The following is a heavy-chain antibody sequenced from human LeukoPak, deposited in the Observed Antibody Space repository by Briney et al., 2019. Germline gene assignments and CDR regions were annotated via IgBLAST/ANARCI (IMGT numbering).Heavy chain of an antibody. D-gene: IGHD3/OR15-3a*01. CDR2: IRGDGSIT. Sequence: GGSLRLSCAASGFTFSVYWMHWVRQAPGKGLVWVSRIRGDGSITNYADSVKGRFTISRDDAKNTLYLQMSSLRAEDTAIYYCERGEIAEEFDFWGQGTLVTVSS. V-gene: IGHV3-74*01. CDR1: GFTFSVYW. CDR3: ERGEIAEEFDF. J-gene: IGHJ4*02.